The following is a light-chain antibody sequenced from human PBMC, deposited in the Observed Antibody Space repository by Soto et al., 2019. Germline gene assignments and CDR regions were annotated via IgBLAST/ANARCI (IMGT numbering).Light chain of an antibody. CDR2: EAS. CDR1: QSVNNY. V-gene: IGKV3-11*01. Sequence: EIVLTQSPATLSLSPGERATLSCRASQSVNNYLAWFQQRSGQPPKLLIYEASNRAVGVPARFSGSGSGTDFTLTISSLEPEDFALYYCQQRTNWPPFSFGQGTKLEIK. CDR3: QQRTNWPPFS. J-gene: IGKJ2*03.